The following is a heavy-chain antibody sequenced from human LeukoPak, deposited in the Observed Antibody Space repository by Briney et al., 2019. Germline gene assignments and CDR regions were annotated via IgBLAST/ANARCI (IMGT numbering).Heavy chain of an antibody. D-gene: IGHD3-22*01. V-gene: IGHV4-59*01. CDR2: IYYSGST. Sequence: SETLSLTCTVSGGSISSYYWSWIRQPPVKGLEWIGYIYYSGSTNYNPPLKSRVTISVDTSKNQFSLKLSSVTAADTAVYYCARGNSYYDSSGAFDYWGQGTLVTVSS. CDR1: GGSISSYY. CDR3: ARGNSYYDSSGAFDY. J-gene: IGHJ4*02.